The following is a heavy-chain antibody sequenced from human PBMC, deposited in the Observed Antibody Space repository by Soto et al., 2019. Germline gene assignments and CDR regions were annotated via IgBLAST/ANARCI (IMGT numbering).Heavy chain of an antibody. D-gene: IGHD3-10*01. J-gene: IGHJ5*02. Sequence: PGGSLRLSCAASGFTFVSYAIIWFRQSPGKGLEWVSAISGSGGSTYYADSVKGRFTISRDNSKNTLYLQMNSLRAEDTAVYYCAKDAYYYGSGLKNWFDPWGQGTLVTVSS. CDR3: AKDAYYYGSGLKNWFDP. V-gene: IGHV3-23*01. CDR1: GFTFVSYA. CDR2: ISGSGGST.